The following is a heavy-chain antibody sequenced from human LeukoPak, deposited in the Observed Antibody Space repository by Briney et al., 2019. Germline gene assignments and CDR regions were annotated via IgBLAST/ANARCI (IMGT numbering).Heavy chain of an antibody. D-gene: IGHD3-16*02. Sequence: SETLSLTCAVSGYSISSGYYWGWIRQPPGKGLEWIGSIYHSGSTYYNPSLKSRVTISVDTSKDQFSLKLSSVTAADTAVYYCARRMITLGGVIVYDYWGQGTLVTVSS. CDR2: IYHSGST. CDR1: GYSISSGYY. CDR3: ARRMITLGGVIVYDY. J-gene: IGHJ4*02. V-gene: IGHV4-38-2*01.